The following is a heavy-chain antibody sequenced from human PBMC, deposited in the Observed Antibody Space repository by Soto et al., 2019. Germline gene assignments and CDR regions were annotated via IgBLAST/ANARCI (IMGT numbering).Heavy chain of an antibody. Sequence: PSETLSLTCTVSGGSISSYYWSWFRQPPGKGLEWIGYIYYSGSTNYNPSLKSRVTISVDTSKNQFSLKLSSVTAADTAVYYCARLRIGVPDAFDIWGQGTMVTVSS. V-gene: IGHV4-59*08. J-gene: IGHJ3*02. CDR2: IYYSGST. D-gene: IGHD2-15*01. CDR1: GGSISSYY. CDR3: ARLRIGVPDAFDI.